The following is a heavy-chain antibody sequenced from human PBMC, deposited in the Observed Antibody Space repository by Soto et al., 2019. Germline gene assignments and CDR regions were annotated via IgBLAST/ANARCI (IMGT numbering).Heavy chain of an antibody. CDR1: GYSFTRYG. Sequence: QVQLVQSGAEVKKPGAPPKVSCKASGYSFTRYGISWVRQAPGQGLEWMGWISGYNANTNYPENLQGRVTMTTDTSTSTAYMEVRNLISDDTAVYYCARMGDVPYYYYGLDVWGQGTTVTVSS. V-gene: IGHV1-18*01. CDR2: ISGYNANT. J-gene: IGHJ6*02. CDR3: ARMGDVPYYYYGLDV. D-gene: IGHD3-16*01.